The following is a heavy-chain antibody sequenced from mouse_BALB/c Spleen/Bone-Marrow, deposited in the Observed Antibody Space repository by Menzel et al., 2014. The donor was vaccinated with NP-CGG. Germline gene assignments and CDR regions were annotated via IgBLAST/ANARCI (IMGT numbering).Heavy chain of an antibody. J-gene: IGHJ4*01. V-gene: IGHV5-17*02. CDR3: ARENYFVMDY. CDR2: INRDRNIT. Sequence: EVKLVESGGGLVQPGGSRKLSCTASRFTFSTFGIHWFRQAPEKGLEWVASINRDRNITYFVDAVKGRFTISRDNPTNTLFLQMTSLRSEDTAIYYCARENYFVMDYWGQGISVTVSS. CDR1: RFTFSTFG.